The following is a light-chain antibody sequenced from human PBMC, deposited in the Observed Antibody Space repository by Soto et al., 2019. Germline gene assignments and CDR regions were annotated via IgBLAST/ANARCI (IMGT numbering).Light chain of an antibody. CDR2: DVA. Sequence: QSALTQPRSVSGSPGQSVTICCTGTSSDVGGYNYVSWYQQHPGKAPKLMIYDVAKRPSGVPDRFSASKSGNTASLTISGLQAEDEADYYCSSYTGSYTLVFGEGTKLTVL. CDR3: SSYTGSYTLV. V-gene: IGLV2-11*01. CDR1: SSDVGGYNY. J-gene: IGLJ2*01.